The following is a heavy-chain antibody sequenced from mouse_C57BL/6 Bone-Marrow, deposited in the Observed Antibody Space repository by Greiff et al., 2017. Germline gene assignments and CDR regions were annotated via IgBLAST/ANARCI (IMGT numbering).Heavy chain of an antibody. CDR2: IDPENGDT. Sequence: VQLQQSGAELVRPGASVKLSCTASGFNIKDDYMHWVKQRPEQGLEWIGWIDPENGDTEYASKFQGKATITADTSSNTAYLQLSSLTSEDSAVYYCARGYYFDYWGQGTTLTVSS. J-gene: IGHJ2*01. V-gene: IGHV14-4*01. CDR3: ARGYYFDY. CDR1: GFNIKDDY.